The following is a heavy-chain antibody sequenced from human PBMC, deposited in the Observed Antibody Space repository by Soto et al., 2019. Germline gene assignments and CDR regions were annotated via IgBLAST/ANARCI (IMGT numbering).Heavy chain of an antibody. CDR1: GFTFSSYA. D-gene: IGHD5-18*01. Sequence: GGSLRLSCAASGFTFSSYAMSWVRQAPGKGLEWVSAISGSGGSTYYADSVKGRFTISRDNSKNTLYLQMNSLRAEDTAVCYCAKDGSDTAMVTFYYYYYYGMDVWGQGTTVTVSS. CDR3: AKDGSDTAMVTFYYYYYYGMDV. J-gene: IGHJ6*02. V-gene: IGHV3-23*01. CDR2: ISGSGGST.